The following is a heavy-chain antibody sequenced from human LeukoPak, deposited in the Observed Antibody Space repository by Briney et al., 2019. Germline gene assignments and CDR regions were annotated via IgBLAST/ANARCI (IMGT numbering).Heavy chain of an antibody. J-gene: IGHJ6*03. CDR2: ISYDGSNT. CDR1: GFTFSSYG. V-gene: IGHV3-30*03. Sequence: PGRSLRLSCAAAGFTFSSYGMHWVRQAPGKGLEWVALISYDGSNTFYADSVKGRFTISRDNSKNTLYLQMNSLRAEDTAVYYCATTYDYTNYYYYYMDVWGKGTTVTVSS. D-gene: IGHD4-11*01. CDR3: ATTYDYTNYYYYYMDV.